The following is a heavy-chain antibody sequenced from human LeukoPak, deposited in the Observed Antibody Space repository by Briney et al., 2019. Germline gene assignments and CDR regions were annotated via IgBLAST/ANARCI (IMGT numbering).Heavy chain of an antibody. D-gene: IGHD2-21*02. CDR1: GGSISSHY. Sequence: SETLSLTCTVSGGSISSHYWSWIRRPPGKGLEWIGYIYYSGSTNYNPSLKSRVTISVDTSKNQFSLKLSSVTAADTAVYYCARAYCGGDCYRNWFDPWGQGTLVTVSS. V-gene: IGHV4-59*11. CDR2: IYYSGST. CDR3: ARAYCGGDCYRNWFDP. J-gene: IGHJ5*02.